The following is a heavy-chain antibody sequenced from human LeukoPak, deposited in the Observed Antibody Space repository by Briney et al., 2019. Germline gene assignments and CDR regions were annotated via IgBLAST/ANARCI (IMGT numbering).Heavy chain of an antibody. Sequence: ASVKVSCKASGGTFSSYAISWVRQAPGQGLEWMGGIIPIFGTANYAQKFQGRATITADESTSTAYMELSSLRSEDTAVYYCARDVGDRAVAVTNTRFDPWGQGTLVTVSS. CDR3: ARDVGDRAVAVTNTRFDP. CDR1: GGTFSSYA. CDR2: IIPIFGTA. V-gene: IGHV1-69*13. D-gene: IGHD6-19*01. J-gene: IGHJ5*02.